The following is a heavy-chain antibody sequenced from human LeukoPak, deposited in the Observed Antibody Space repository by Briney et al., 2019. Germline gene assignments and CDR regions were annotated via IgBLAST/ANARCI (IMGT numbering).Heavy chain of an antibody. D-gene: IGHD3-16*01. CDR1: GFTFTRFN. Sequence: GGSLRLSCAASGFTFTRFNMNWVRQAPGKGLELVSSISSDSTYIYYADSVKGRFTISRDNSKNTVFLQMNSLRAEDTAMYYCAKEEGGYGMDVWGQGTTVTVPS. CDR3: AKEEGGYGMDV. CDR2: ISSDSTYI. V-gene: IGHV3-21*01. J-gene: IGHJ6*02.